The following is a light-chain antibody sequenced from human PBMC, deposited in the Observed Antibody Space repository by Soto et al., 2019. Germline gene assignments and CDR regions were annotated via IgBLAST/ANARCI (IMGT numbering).Light chain of an antibody. CDR1: QSVSSSY. CDR2: GAS. CDR3: QQYGSSLSIT. Sequence: EIVLTQSPGTLSLSPGERVTLSCRASQSVSSSYLAWYQQKPCQAPRLLIYGASSRATGIPDRFSGSGSGTDFTLTISRLEPEDFAVYYCQQYGSSLSITFGQGTRLEIK. J-gene: IGKJ5*01. V-gene: IGKV3-20*01.